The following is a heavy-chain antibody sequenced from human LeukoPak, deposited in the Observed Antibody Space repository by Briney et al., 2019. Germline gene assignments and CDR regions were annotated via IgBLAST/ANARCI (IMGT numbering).Heavy chain of an antibody. D-gene: IGHD5-12*01. CDR2: IYYSGST. V-gene: IGHV4-59*01. CDR3: AAGYSGYGNEGKFDY. J-gene: IGHJ4*02. Sequence: SSETLSLTCTVSGGSISSYYWIWIRQPPGKGLEWMGYIYYSGSTNYNPSLKSRVTISVDTSKNQFSLKLSSVTAADTAVYYCAAGYSGYGNEGKFDYWGQGTLVTVSS. CDR1: GGSISSYY.